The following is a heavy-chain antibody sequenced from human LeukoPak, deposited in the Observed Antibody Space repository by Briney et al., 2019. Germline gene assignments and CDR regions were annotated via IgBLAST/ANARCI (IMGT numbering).Heavy chain of an antibody. CDR1: GGTFPNYA. Sequence: GASVKVSCKPSGGTFPNYAISWVGQATGQGLEWMGGFIPIFGTPNYAQKFQGRVTITADESTSTAYMELSSLSSEDAAVYYCARIVRSKTYYYDSSGYPQPLDYWGQGTLVTVSS. V-gene: IGHV1-69*13. CDR2: FIPIFGTP. CDR3: ARIVRSKTYYYDSSGYPQPLDY. D-gene: IGHD3-22*01. J-gene: IGHJ4*02.